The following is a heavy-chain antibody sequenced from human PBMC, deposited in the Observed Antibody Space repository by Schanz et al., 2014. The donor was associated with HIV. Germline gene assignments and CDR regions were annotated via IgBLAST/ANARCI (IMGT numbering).Heavy chain of an antibody. D-gene: IGHD3-22*01. CDR3: AKDRNHYDSRYRGKGNYYYYYGMDV. CDR2: ISYDGSNK. Sequence: QVRLVESGGGVVQPGRSLRLSCAGSGFSFDTFGIHWVRQAPGKGLEWVAVISYDGSNKKYADSVKGRFTISRDNSKNTLYLQMKSLRPEDTAVYYCAKDRNHYDSRYRGKGNYYYYYGMDVWGQGTTVTVSS. CDR1: GFSFDTFG. J-gene: IGHJ6*02. V-gene: IGHV3-30*18.